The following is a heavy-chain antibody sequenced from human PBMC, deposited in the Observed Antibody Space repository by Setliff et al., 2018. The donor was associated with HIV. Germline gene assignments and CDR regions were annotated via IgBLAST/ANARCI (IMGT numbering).Heavy chain of an antibody. Sequence: GSLRLSCADAKFPLSDLWMYWMHWIRQVPGKGLMWVAAINHDGSIIKYADSVKGRLTISRDDAKNTVYLQMNSLRGDDTAVYYCATIPWGLFDYWGQGKLVTVSS. CDR3: ATIPWGLFDY. J-gene: IGHJ4*02. V-gene: IGHV3-74*03. D-gene: IGHD7-27*01. CDR2: INHDGSII. CDR1: KFPLSDLWMYW.